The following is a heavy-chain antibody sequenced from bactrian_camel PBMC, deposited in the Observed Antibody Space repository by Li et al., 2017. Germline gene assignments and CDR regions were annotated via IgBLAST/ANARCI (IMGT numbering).Heavy chain of an antibody. CDR3: ATTRFAVGCAWEFLPESDFRY. CDR1: TPSSARHH. Sequence: VQLVESGGGLVQPGGSLRLSCAAYTPSSARHHMAWFRQAPGEEREGIAAIDSTGYTQYVDSVKDRFTISRDNAKKTLYLRMINLRPEDTATYYCATTRFAVGCAWEFLPESDFRYWGQGTQVTVS. J-gene: IGHJ6*01. CDR2: IDSTGYT. D-gene: IGHD1*01. V-gene: IGHV3S55*01.